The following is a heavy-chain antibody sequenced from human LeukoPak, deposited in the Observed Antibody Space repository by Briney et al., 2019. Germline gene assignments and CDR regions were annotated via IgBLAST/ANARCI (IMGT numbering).Heavy chain of an antibody. V-gene: IGHV3-74*01. CDR2: ISPTGSTT. J-gene: IGHJ4*02. CDR1: GFSFSGHW. CDR3: AKQLGYCSDGSCYFPY. Sequence: GGSLRLSCTASGFSFSGHWMHWARQLPGKGLVWVSRISPTGSTTSYADSVKGRFTVSRDNAKNTLYLQMNSLRAEDTAVYYCAKQLGYCSDGSCYFPYWGQGTLVTVSS. D-gene: IGHD2-15*01.